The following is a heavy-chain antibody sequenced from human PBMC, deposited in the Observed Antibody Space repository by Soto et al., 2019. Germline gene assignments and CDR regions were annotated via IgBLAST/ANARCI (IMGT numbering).Heavy chain of an antibody. CDR2: ILVGGST. CDR1: GFTCSSYD. V-gene: IGHV3-23*01. J-gene: IGHJ3*02. CDR3: AKATATGGGAFDI. D-gene: IGHD2-8*02. Sequence: GWSLRLSCAASGFTCSSYDMSWVRQAPGKGLEWVSTILVGGSTHYPDSVKGRFTVSRDNSKNTVFLQMNSLTAGDTAVYYCAKATATGGGAFDICVQGTMVSVSS.